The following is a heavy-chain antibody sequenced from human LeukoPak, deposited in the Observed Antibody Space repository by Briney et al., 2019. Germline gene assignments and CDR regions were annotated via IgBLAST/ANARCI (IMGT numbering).Heavy chain of an antibody. CDR3: AKDVTDLTTFGVGTGSAFDI. D-gene: IGHD3-3*01. CDR2: ISGSGSST. CDR1: EFTFSSYA. Sequence: GGSLRLSCVGSEFTFSSYAVSWVRQAPGKGLEWVSIISGSGSSTYYADSVKGRFTISRDNSKNTLYLQMNNLRAEDTAVYYCAKDVTDLTTFGVGTGSAFDIWGQGTTVTVSS. J-gene: IGHJ3*02. V-gene: IGHV3-23*01.